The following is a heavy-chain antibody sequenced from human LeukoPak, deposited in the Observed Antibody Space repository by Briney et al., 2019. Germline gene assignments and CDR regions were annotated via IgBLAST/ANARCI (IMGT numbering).Heavy chain of an antibody. D-gene: IGHD5-24*01. CDR1: GYTFSNYY. Sequence: GASVTVSCKASGYTFSNYYMHWVRQAPGQGLEWMGIINPSRGSATYGQKFQGRVTMTRDTSTSIVYIDLSSLTSEDTAVYYCVRNAEMATISGGYFDSWGQGTLVTVSS. CDR2: INPSRGSA. J-gene: IGHJ4*02. V-gene: IGHV1-46*01. CDR3: VRNAEMATISGGYFDS.